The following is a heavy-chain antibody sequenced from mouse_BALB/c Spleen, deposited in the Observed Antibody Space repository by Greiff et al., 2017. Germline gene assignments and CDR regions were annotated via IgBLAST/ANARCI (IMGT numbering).Heavy chain of an antibody. CDR2: ISSGSSTI. J-gene: IGHJ4*01. V-gene: IGHV5-17*02. CDR3: ARSTLGGMAMDY. D-gene: IGHD4-1*01. CDR1: GFTFSSFG. Sequence: EVKLQESGGGLVQPGGSRKLSCAASGFTFSSFGMHWVRQAPEKGLEWVAYISSGSSTIYYADTVKGRFTISRDNPKNTLFLQMTSLRSEDTAMYYCARSTLGGMAMDYWGQGTSVTVSS.